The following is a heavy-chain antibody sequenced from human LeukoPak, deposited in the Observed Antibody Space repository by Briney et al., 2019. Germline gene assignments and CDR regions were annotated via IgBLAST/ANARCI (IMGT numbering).Heavy chain of an antibody. CDR3: ARGGGVLRYFDWLNY. D-gene: IGHD3-9*01. CDR2: INHSGST. CDR1: GGSFSGYY. Sequence: SETLSLTCAVYGGSFSGYYWSWIRQPPGKGLEWIGEINHSGSTNYNPSLESRVTISVDTSKNQFSLKLSSVTAADTAVYYCARGGGVLRYFDWLNYWGQGTLVTVSS. J-gene: IGHJ4*02. V-gene: IGHV4-34*01.